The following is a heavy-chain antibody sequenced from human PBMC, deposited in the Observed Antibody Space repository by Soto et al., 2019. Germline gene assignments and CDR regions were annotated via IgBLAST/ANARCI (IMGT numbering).Heavy chain of an antibody. CDR2: IIPKLGSA. CDR1: RVGNVRDSR. Sequence: SVKVSCKDSRVGNVRDSRTTWVRRAPGQGLEWMGGIIPKLGSANYAQNFQGRVTVTADESTNTVYMELRSLRAEDTAVYYCARDYSEYSYGYSPIDYWGQGTLVTVSS. D-gene: IGHD5-18*01. V-gene: IGHV1-69*13. J-gene: IGHJ4*02. CDR3: ARDYSEYSYGYSPIDY.